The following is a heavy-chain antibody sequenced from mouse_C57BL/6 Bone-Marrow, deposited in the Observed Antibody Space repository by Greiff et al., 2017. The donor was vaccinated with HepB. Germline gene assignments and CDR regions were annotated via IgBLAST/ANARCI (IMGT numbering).Heavy chain of an antibody. CDR1: GFTFTDYY. J-gene: IGHJ2*01. V-gene: IGHV7-3*01. Sequence: EVQGVESGGGLVQPGGSLSLSCAASGFTFTDYYMSWVRQPPGKALEWLGFIRNKANGYTTEYSASVKGRFTISRDNSQSILYLQMNALRAEDSATYYCARSSFTTVVAYYFDYWGQGTTLTVSS. D-gene: IGHD1-1*01. CDR2: IRNKANGYTT. CDR3: ARSSFTTVVAYYFDY.